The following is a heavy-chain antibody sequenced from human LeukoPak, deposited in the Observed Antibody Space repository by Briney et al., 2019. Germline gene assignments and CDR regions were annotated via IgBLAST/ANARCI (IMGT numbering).Heavy chain of an antibody. CDR3: ARPVLRGSRLQYFDY. D-gene: IGHD5-12*01. CDR1: GGSFSGYY. CDR2: INHSGST. V-gene: IGHV4-34*01. J-gene: IGHJ4*02. Sequence: SETLSLTCAVYGGSFSGYYWSWIRQPPGKGLEWIGEINHSGSTNYNPFLKSRVTISVDTSKNQFSLKLSSVTAADTAVYYCARPVLRGSRLQYFDYWGQGTLVTVSS.